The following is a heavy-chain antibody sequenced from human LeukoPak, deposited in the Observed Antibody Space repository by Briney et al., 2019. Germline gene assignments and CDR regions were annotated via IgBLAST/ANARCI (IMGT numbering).Heavy chain of an antibody. V-gene: IGHV3-30*02. Sequence: GGSLRLSCAASGFTFSSYAMHWVRQAPGKGLEWVAFIRYDGSNKYYADSVKGRFTISRDNSKNTLYLQMNSLRAEDTAVYYCAKVYKGTLNYYDSSGPFDYWGQGTLVTVSS. D-gene: IGHD3-22*01. CDR2: IRYDGSNK. J-gene: IGHJ4*02. CDR3: AKVYKGTLNYYDSSGPFDY. CDR1: GFTFSSYA.